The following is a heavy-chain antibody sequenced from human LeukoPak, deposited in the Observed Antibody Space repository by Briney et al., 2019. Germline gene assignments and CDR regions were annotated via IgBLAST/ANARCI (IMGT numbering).Heavy chain of an antibody. J-gene: IGHJ4*02. Sequence: PSETLSLTCTVSGGSISSYYWSWIRQPPGKGLEWIGYIYYSGSTNYNPSLKSRVTISVDTSKNQFSLKLSSVTAADTAVYYCASLIYDSSGYYYYFDYWGQGTLVTVSP. D-gene: IGHD3-22*01. V-gene: IGHV4-59*01. CDR2: IYYSGST. CDR1: GGSISSYY. CDR3: ASLIYDSSGYYYYFDY.